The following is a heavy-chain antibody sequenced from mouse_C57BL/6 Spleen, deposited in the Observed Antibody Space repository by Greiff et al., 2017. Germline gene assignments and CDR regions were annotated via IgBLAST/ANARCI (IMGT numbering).Heavy chain of an antibody. J-gene: IGHJ1*03. CDR3: ARSFTTVVPQGYFDV. CDR2: IHPNSGST. CDR1: GYTFTSYW. D-gene: IGHD1-1*01. V-gene: IGHV1-64*01. Sequence: VQLQQPGAELVKPGASVKLSCKASGYTFTSYWMHWVKQRPGQGLEWIGMIHPNSGSTNYNEKFKSKATLTVDKSSSTAYMQLSSLTSEDSAVYYCARSFTTVVPQGYFDVWGTGTTVTVSS.